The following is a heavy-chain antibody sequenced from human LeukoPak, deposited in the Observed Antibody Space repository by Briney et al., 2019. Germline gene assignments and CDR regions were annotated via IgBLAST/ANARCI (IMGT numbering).Heavy chain of an antibody. Sequence: PGGSLRPSCAASGFTFSNYAMHWVRQAPGKGLEWVAVISYDGSDKYYADSVKGRFTISRDNSKNTLYLQMNSLRPEDTVVYYCARDWGRRYSSGWYGDFDYWGQGTLVTVSS. J-gene: IGHJ4*02. CDR3: ARDWGRRYSSGWYGDFDY. D-gene: IGHD6-19*01. V-gene: IGHV3-30-3*01. CDR2: ISYDGSDK. CDR1: GFTFSNYA.